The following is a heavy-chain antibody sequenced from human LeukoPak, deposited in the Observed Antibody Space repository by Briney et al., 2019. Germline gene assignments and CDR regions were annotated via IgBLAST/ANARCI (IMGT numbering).Heavy chain of an antibody. CDR2: INLDGSEK. Sequence: GGSLRLSCAASGFTFRSYWMSWVRQAPGEGLELVAKINLDGSEKHYMDSVKGRFTISRDNVKSSLYLQMNSLRAEDTAVYYCAKSTDYDFWSSFDYWGQGTLVTVSS. J-gene: IGHJ4*02. CDR3: AKSTDYDFWSSFDY. D-gene: IGHD3-3*01. CDR1: GFTFRSYW. V-gene: IGHV3-7*03.